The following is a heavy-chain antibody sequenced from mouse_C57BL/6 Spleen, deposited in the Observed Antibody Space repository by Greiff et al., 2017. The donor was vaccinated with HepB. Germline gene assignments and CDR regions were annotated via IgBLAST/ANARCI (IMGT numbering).Heavy chain of an antibody. D-gene: IGHD3-2*02. CDR1: GYTFTSYW. J-gene: IGHJ3*01. V-gene: IGHV1-7*01. Sequence: QVHVKQSGAELAKPGASVKLSCKASGYTFTSYWMHWVKQRPGQGLEWIGYINPSSGYTKYNQKFKDKATLTADKSSSTAYMQLSSLTYEDSAVYYCARCSSSGYAWFAYWGQGTLVTVSA. CDR3: ARCSSSGYAWFAY. CDR2: INPSSGYT.